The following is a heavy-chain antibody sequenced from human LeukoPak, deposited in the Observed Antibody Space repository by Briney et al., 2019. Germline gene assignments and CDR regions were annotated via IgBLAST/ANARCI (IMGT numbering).Heavy chain of an antibody. J-gene: IGHJ2*01. V-gene: IGHV4-4*07. Sequence: KPSETLSLTCTVSGGSISSYYWSWIQQPAGKGLEWIGRIYTSGSTNYNPSLKSRVTMSVDTSKNQFSLKLSSVTAADTAVYYCARDQVDFWSGLPTNYWYFDLWGRGTLVTVSS. CDR3: ARDQVDFWSGLPTNYWYFDL. CDR2: IYTSGST. CDR1: GGSISSYY. D-gene: IGHD3-3*01.